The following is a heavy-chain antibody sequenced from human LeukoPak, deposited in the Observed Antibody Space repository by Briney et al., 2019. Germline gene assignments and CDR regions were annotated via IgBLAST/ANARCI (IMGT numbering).Heavy chain of an antibody. Sequence: SETLSLTCTVSGGSISSYYWSWIRQPAGKGLEWIGRIYTSGSTNYNPSLKSRVTMSVDTSKNQFSLKLSSVTAADTAVYYCARVGIDCGGNPAYFDYWGQGTLVTVSS. D-gene: IGHD4-23*01. CDR1: GGSISSYY. CDR3: ARVGIDCGGNPAYFDY. J-gene: IGHJ4*02. CDR2: IYTSGST. V-gene: IGHV4-4*07.